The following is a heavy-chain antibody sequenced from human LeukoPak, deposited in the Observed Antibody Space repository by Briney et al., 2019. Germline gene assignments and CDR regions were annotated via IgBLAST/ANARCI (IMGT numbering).Heavy chain of an antibody. CDR1: GFTFSSYA. Sequence: GGSLRLSCAASGFTFSSYAMHWVRQAPGKGLEWVAVISYDGSNKYYADSVKGRFTISRDNSKNTLYLQMNSLRAEDTAVYYCARVGQRWLQFRRISPVRWFDPWGQGTLVTVSS. CDR3: ARVGQRWLQFRRISPVRWFDP. D-gene: IGHD5-24*01. J-gene: IGHJ5*02. CDR2: ISYDGSNK. V-gene: IGHV3-30-3*01.